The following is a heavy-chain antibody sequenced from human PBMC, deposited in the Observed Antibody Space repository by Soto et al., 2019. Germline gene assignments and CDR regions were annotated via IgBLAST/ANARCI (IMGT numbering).Heavy chain of an antibody. Sequence: LKISCKGSGYSFTSYWIGWVRQMPGKGLEWMGIIYPGDSDTRYSPSFQGQVTISADKSISTAYLQWSSLKASDTAMYYCASAYYDSSGYYYEVSAFDIWGQGTMVTVSS. CDR1: GYSFTSYW. CDR2: IYPGDSDT. D-gene: IGHD3-22*01. CDR3: ASAYYDSSGYYYEVSAFDI. J-gene: IGHJ3*02. V-gene: IGHV5-51*01.